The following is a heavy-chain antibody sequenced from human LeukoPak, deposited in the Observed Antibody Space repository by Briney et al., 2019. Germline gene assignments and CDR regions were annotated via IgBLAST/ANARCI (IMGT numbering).Heavy chain of an antibody. V-gene: IGHV1-8*01. CDR1: GYTSTSYD. J-gene: IGHJ6*03. CDR3: ARGLFSSTRYYYYYMDV. D-gene: IGHD2-2*01. CDR2: MNPNSGNT. Sequence: GASVKVSCKASGYTSTSYDINWVRQATGQGLEWMGWMNPNSGNTGYAQKFQGRVTMTRNTSISTAYMELSSLRSEDTAVYYCARGLFSSTRYYYYYMDVWGKGTTVTVSS.